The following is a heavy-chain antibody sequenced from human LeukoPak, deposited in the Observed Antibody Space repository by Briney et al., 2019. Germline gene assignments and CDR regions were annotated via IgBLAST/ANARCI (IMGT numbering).Heavy chain of an antibody. V-gene: IGHV3-48*01. CDR1: GFTFSSYS. CDR3: AKDQVLWFGNFDY. CDR2: ISSSSSTI. Sequence: GGSLRLSCAASGFTFSSYSMNWVRQAPGKGLEWVSYISSSSSTIYYADSVKGRFTISRDNAKNSLYLQMNSLRAEDTAVYYCAKDQVLWFGNFDYWGQGTLVTVSS. D-gene: IGHD3-10*01. J-gene: IGHJ4*02.